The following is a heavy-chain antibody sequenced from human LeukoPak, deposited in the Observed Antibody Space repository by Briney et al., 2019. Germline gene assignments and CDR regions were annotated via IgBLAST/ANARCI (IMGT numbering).Heavy chain of an antibody. CDR1: GFTFDDYA. J-gene: IGHJ6*02. CDR3: AKDIQLDYYYGMDV. Sequence: GGSLRLSCAASGFTFDDYAMHWVRQAPGKGLEWVSGISWNSGSIGYADSVKGRFTISRDNAKNSLYLQMNSLRAEDTALYYCAKDIQLDYYYGMDVWAQGTTVTVSS. CDR2: ISWNSGSI. V-gene: IGHV3-9*01. D-gene: IGHD5-18*01.